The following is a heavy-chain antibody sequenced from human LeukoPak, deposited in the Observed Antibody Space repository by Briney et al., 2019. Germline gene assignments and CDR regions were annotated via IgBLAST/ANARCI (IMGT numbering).Heavy chain of an antibody. Sequence: SETLSLTCTVSGGSISSSTYCWGWIRQPPGKGLEWIGSFYCSGSTYYNPSLKSRVTISADTSKNQFSLKLSSVTAADTAVYYCARLRSPVTTLYYFDYWGQGTLVTVSS. D-gene: IGHD4-17*01. CDR2: FYCSGST. J-gene: IGHJ4*02. CDR3: ARLRSPVTTLYYFDY. V-gene: IGHV4-39*01. CDR1: GGSISSSTYC.